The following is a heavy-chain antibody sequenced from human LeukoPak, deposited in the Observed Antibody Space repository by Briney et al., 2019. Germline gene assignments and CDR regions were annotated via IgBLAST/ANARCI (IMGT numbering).Heavy chain of an antibody. V-gene: IGHV3-21*01. CDR2: ISSSSFYI. Sequence: ISSSSFYIYYVDSVKGRFTISRDNAKNSLFLQMNSLRAEDTAMYYCARTGYDSSGYYSDYWGQGTLVTVSS. CDR3: ARTGYDSSGYYSDY. D-gene: IGHD3-22*01. J-gene: IGHJ4*02.